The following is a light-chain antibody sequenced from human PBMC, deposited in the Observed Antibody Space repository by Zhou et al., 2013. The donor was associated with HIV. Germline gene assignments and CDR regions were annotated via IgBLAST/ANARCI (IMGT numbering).Light chain of an antibody. Sequence: EIVMTQSPATLSVSPGERATLSCRASQSVGSNLAWYQHKPGQAPRLLIHGASTRATAIPARFSGSGSGTEFTLTISSLQSEDFAVYYCQQYNNWLWTFGQGTKVEIK. J-gene: IGKJ1*01. V-gene: IGKV3-15*01. CDR3: QQYNNWLWT. CDR2: GAS. CDR1: QSVGSN.